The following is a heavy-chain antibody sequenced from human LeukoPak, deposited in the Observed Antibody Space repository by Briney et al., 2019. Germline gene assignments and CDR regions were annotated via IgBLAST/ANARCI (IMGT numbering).Heavy chain of an antibody. Sequence: GSLRLSCAASGFTFSSYAMSWVRQAPGKGLEWIGSIYYSGSTYYNPSLKSRVTISVDTSKNQFSLKLSSVTAADTAVYYCARYSSSSAYWGQGTLVTVSS. CDR2: IYYSGST. J-gene: IGHJ4*02. D-gene: IGHD6-6*01. V-gene: IGHV4-39*01. CDR1: GFTFSSYA. CDR3: ARYSSSSAY.